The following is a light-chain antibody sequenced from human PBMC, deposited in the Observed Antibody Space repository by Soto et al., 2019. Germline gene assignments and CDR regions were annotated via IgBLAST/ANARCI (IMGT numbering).Light chain of an antibody. J-gene: IGLJ1*01. CDR3: AAWDDSLNGLV. CDR2: YDD. Sequence: SVLTLPLPVSESPTQRDTIPCSGSSSNIGNNAVNWYQQLPGKAPKLLIYYDDLLPSGVSDRFSGSKSGTSASLAISGLQSEDEADYYCAAWDDSLNGLVFGTGTKVTVL. V-gene: IGLV1-36*01. CDR1: SSNIGNNA.